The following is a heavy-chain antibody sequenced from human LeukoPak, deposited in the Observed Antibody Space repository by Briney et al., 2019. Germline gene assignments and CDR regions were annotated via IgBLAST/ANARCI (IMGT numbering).Heavy chain of an antibody. CDR1: GFTFSSYS. CDR2: ISSSSSYI. Sequence: PGGSLRLSCAASGFTFSSYSMNWVRQAPGKGLEWVSSISSSSSYIYYADSVKGRFTISRDNAKNSLYLQMNSLRAEDTAAYYCARDPDSSGYYYGAFDIWGQGTMVTVSS. V-gene: IGHV3-21*01. CDR3: ARDPDSSGYYYGAFDI. D-gene: IGHD3-22*01. J-gene: IGHJ3*02.